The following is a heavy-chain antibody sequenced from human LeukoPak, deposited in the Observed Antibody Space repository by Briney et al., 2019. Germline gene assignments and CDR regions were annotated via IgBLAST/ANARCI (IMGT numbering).Heavy chain of an antibody. CDR1: GGSFSGYY. V-gene: IGHV4-34*01. J-gene: IGHJ5*02. D-gene: IGHD3-10*01. CDR2: INHSGST. Sequence: SETLSLTCAVYGGSFSGYYWSWIRQPPGKGLEWIGEINHSGSTNYNPSLKSRVTISVDTSKNQFSLKLSSVTAADTAVYYCARVWLWFGELLGNWFDPWGQGTLVTVSS. CDR3: ARVWLWFGELLGNWFDP.